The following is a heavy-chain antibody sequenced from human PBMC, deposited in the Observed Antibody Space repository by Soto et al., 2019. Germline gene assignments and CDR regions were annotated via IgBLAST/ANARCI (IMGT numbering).Heavy chain of an antibody. CDR2: ISRDGSIK. CDR1: GFTFSSHA. Sequence: GGSLRLACAVSGFTFSSHAMHWVRQAPGKGLEWVAVISRDGSIKNYADSVKGRFTISRDDSQNTLYLQMNSLKTEDTAVYYCARELESAFDYWGHGTLVTVSS. J-gene: IGHJ4*01. CDR3: ARELESAFDY. D-gene: IGHD3-3*01. V-gene: IGHV3-30*04.